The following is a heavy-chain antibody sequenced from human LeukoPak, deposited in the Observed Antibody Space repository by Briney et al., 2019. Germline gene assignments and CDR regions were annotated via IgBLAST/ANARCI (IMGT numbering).Heavy chain of an antibody. Sequence: GGSLRLSCAASGFAFSSYGMHWVRQAPGKGLEWVAFIRYDGSNKYYADSVKGRFTISRDNSKNTLYLQMNSLRAEDTAVYYCAKGSRGVSGYVVDYWGQGTLVTVSS. CDR1: GFAFSSYG. J-gene: IGHJ4*02. CDR2: IRYDGSNK. D-gene: IGHD5-12*01. V-gene: IGHV3-30*02. CDR3: AKGSRGVSGYVVDY.